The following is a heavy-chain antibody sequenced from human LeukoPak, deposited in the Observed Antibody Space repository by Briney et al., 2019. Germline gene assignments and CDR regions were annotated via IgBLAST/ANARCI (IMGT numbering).Heavy chain of an antibody. CDR2: IYHTGNT. J-gene: IGHJ5*02. D-gene: IGHD3-10*02. CDR3: ARGFFVRGNPGSWFDP. Sequence: SQTPSLTCAVSGASITSGDYSWNWMRQPPGKGLEWIGYIYHTGNTYYNPSLKSRVTISVDRSKNQFSLKLSSVTAADTAVYYCARGFFVRGNPGSWFDPWGQGTLVTVSS. V-gene: IGHV4-30-2*01. CDR1: GASITSGDYS.